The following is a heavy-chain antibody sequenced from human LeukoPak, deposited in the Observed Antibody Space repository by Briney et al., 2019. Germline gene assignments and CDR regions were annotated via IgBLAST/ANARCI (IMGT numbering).Heavy chain of an antibody. CDR1: GYTFNSLG. CDR3: ARDRRDYYDSSGYYSFFLF. V-gene: IGHV1-18*01. CDR2: ISPYKGNT. Sequence: GASVKVSCKASGYTFNSLGISWVRQAPGQGLEWIGWISPYKGNTNYAQKLQGRVTMTTDTSTSTAYMELRSLRSDDTAVYYCARDRRDYYDSSGYYSFFLFWGQGTLVTVSS. J-gene: IGHJ4*02. D-gene: IGHD3-22*01.